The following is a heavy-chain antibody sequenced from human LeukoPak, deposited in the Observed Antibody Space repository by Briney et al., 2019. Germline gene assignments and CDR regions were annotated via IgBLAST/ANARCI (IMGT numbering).Heavy chain of an antibody. CDR3: ARALSSSWAYDAFDI. CDR2: INPNSGGT. V-gene: IGHV1-2*02. D-gene: IGHD6-13*01. CDR1: GYTFTGYY. J-gene: IGHJ3*02. Sequence: ASVKVSCKASGYTFTGYYMHWVRQAPGQGLEWMGWINPNSGGTNYAQKFQGRVTMTRDTSISTAYMELSRLRSDDTAVYYCARALSSSWAYDAFDIWGQGTMVTVSS.